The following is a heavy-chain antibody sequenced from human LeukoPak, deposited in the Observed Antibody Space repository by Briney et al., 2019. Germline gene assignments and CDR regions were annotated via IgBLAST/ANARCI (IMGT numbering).Heavy chain of an antibody. CDR3: ARDKKSGESSEIDY. CDR2: INADGTTT. CDR1: GFTFGNSG. V-gene: IGHV3-74*01. D-gene: IGHD3-10*01. J-gene: IGHJ4*02. Sequence: PGGSLRLSCAASGFTFGNSGVHWVRQAPGKGLVWVSLINADGTTTTYADSVKGRFTVSRDNAKNTLNLQMNSLRAEDTAVYYCARDKKSGESSEIDYWGQGTLVTVSS.